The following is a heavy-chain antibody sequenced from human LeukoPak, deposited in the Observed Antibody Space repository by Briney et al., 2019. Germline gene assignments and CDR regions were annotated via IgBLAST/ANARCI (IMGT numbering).Heavy chain of an antibody. CDR2: IKLDGSEK. CDR1: GFTFGKYW. D-gene: IGHD6-19*01. V-gene: IGHV3-7*03. Sequence: GGSLRLSCVASGFTFGKYWMSWVRQAPGKGLEWVANIKLDGSEKNYVDSVKGRFTISRDNTKNSLYLQMNSLRAEDTAVFYCARTQTYSSGWYFDYWGQGTLVTVSS. CDR3: ARTQTYSSGWYFDY. J-gene: IGHJ4*02.